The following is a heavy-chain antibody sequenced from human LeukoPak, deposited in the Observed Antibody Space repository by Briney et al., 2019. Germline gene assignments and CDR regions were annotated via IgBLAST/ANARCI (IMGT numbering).Heavy chain of an antibody. V-gene: IGHV3-21*01. Sequence: PGRSLRLSCAASGFTFSSYSMNWVRQAPGKGLEWVSSISSSSSYIYYADSVKGRFTISRDNAKNSLYLQMNSLRAEDTAVYYCARDKVVAAKASDYWGQGTLVTVSS. CDR1: GFTFSSYS. CDR2: ISSSSSYI. J-gene: IGHJ4*02. CDR3: ARDKVVAAKASDY. D-gene: IGHD2-15*01.